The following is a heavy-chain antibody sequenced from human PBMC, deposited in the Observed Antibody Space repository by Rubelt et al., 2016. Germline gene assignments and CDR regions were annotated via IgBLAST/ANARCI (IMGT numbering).Heavy chain of an antibody. CDR3: ARVTRRAYIYGDYLGMDV. CDR1: GGSFSGYY. V-gene: IGHV4-34*01. D-gene: IGHD4-17*01. Sequence: QVQLQQWGAGLLKPSETLSLTCAVYGGSFSGYYWSWIRQPPGKGLEWIGEINHSGSTNYNPSLKSRVIISVDTSKTQFSLKLGSVTAADTAVYYCARVTRRAYIYGDYLGMDVWGQGTTVTVSS. CDR2: INHSGST. J-gene: IGHJ6*02.